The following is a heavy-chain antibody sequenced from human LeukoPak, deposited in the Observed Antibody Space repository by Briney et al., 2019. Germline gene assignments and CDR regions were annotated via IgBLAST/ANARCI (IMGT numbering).Heavy chain of an antibody. CDR3: ARDRVGATSNFDY. V-gene: IGHV3-30*03. CDR1: GFTLCSFL. J-gene: IGHJ4*02. D-gene: IGHD1-26*01. CDR2: ISVDESQQ. Sequence: GGSPRLSCAASGFTLCSFLMGWGRQAPGEGGEGGAVISVDESQQFYADSVKGRFTISRDNSKNTLYLQMNSLRAEDTAVYYCARDRVGATSNFDYWGQGTLVTVSS.